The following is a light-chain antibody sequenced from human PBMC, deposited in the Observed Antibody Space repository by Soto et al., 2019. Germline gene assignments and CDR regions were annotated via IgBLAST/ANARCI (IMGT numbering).Light chain of an antibody. CDR3: SSYTSSSTLV. CDR1: SSDVGGYNF. V-gene: IGLV2-14*01. J-gene: IGLJ1*01. Sequence: QSALTQPASVSGSPGQSITISCPVTSSDVGGYNFVSWYQQHPGKAPKLMIFKVSNRPSGVSNRFSGSKSGNTASLTISGLQAEDEADYSCSSYTSSSTLVFGTGTQLTVL. CDR2: KVS.